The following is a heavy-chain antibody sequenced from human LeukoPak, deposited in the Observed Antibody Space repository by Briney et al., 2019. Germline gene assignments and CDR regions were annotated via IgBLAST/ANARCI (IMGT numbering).Heavy chain of an antibody. V-gene: IGHV3-9*01. CDR1: GFTFDDYA. CDR2: ISWNSGSI. J-gene: IGHJ4*02. D-gene: IGHD3-22*01. CDR3: AKDSLYDSSGYYYESDY. Sequence: GGSLRLSCAASGFTFDDYAMHWVRQASGKGLEWVSGISWNSGSIGYADSVKGRFTISRDNAKNSLYLQMNSLRAEDTALYYCAKDSLYDSSGYYYESDYWGQGTLVTVSS.